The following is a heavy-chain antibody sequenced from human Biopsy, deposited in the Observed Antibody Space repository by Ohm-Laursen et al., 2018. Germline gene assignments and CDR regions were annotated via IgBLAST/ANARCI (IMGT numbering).Heavy chain of an antibody. Sequence: TLSLTCTVSGGSISNYYWSWIRQPAGKGLEWIGRIYSSGSTNYNPSLKSRVTMSVDTSKNQFSLILSSMTVADTAVYYCARVPLPGIGAAYQGRFLYGMDVWGQGTTVSVSS. J-gene: IGHJ6*02. CDR2: IYSSGST. CDR1: GGSISNYY. D-gene: IGHD6-13*01. CDR3: ARVPLPGIGAAYQGRFLYGMDV. V-gene: IGHV4-4*07.